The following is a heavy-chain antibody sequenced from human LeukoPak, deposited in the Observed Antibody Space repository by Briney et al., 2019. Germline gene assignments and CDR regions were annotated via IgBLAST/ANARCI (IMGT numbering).Heavy chain of an antibody. J-gene: IGHJ4*02. CDR1: GFTFSSYW. CDR3: ARDYYDSSGYYHVGYFDY. CDR2: IKQDGSEK. Sequence: GSLRLSCAASGFTFSSYWMSWVRQAPGKGLDWVANIKQDGSEKYYVDSVKGRFTISRDNAKNSLYLQMNSLRAEDTAVYYCARDYYDSSGYYHVGYFDYWGQGTLVTVSS. V-gene: IGHV3-7*01. D-gene: IGHD3-22*01.